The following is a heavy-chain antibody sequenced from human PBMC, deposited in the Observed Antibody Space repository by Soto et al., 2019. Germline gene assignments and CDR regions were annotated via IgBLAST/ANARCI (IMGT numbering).Heavy chain of an antibody. V-gene: IGHV4-61*08. CDR2: IYYSGST. CDR1: GGSISSGGYY. CDR3: ARVLGGPTDY. J-gene: IGHJ4*02. Sequence: SETLSLTCTVSGGSISSGGYYWSWIRQHPGKGLEWIGYIYYSGSTNYNPSLKSRVTISVDTSKNQFSLKLSSVTAADTAVYYCARVLGGPTDYWGQGTQVTVSS. D-gene: IGHD3-16*01.